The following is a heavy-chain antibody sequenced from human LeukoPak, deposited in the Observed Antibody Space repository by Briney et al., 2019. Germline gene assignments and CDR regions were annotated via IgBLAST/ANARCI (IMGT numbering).Heavy chain of an antibody. CDR2: ISSTGSTI. J-gene: IGHJ4*02. CDR3: AREKRGYSYGYCLDY. V-gene: IGHV3-48*01. CDR1: GFTFSSYS. Sequence: PGGSLRLSCAASGFTFSSYSMSWVPQAPGKGLEWVSYISSTGSTIYYAASVKGRFTISRDNAKNSLYLQMNSLRAEDTAVYYCAREKRGYSYGYCLDYWGQGTLVTVSS. D-gene: IGHD5-18*01.